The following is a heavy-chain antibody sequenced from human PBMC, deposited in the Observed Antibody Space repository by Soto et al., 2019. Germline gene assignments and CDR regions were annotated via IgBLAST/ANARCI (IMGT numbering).Heavy chain of an antibody. CDR3: ARSSRAGPARGYIADAYYYYGMDV. D-gene: IGHD1-1*01. J-gene: IGHJ6*02. Sequence: QLQLQESGPGLVKPSETLSLTCTVSGGSISSSSYYWGWIRQPPGKGLEWIGSIYYSGSTYYNPSLKSRVTISVDTASDQFSLKLSSVTAADTAVYYCARSSRAGPARGYIADAYYYYGMDVWGQGTTVTVSS. CDR1: GGSISSSSYY. CDR2: IYYSGST. V-gene: IGHV4-39*01.